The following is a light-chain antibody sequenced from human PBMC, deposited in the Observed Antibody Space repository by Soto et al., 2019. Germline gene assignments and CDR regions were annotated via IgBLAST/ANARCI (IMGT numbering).Light chain of an antibody. CDR3: PTYTIWPLT. V-gene: IGKV3-15*01. CDR2: DKS. Sequence: VKQSLATVSLSQGDGVTLSCRASQGIGDTLAWYQHKTGQTPRLLIYDKSTRATGVPDRLSGSRSGPELNLTINILQSEDCAIYYSPTYTIWPLTCGGGTKVDIK. CDR1: QGIGDT. J-gene: IGKJ4*01.